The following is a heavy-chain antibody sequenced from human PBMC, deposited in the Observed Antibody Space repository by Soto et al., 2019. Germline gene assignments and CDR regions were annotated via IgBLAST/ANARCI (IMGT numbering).Heavy chain of an antibody. Sequence: GESLNLSCTAYGYTFTSYWIAWVRQMPGKGLEWMGIIDPGDSDTRYSPSFQGQVTISADKSISTAYLQWSSLKASDTAMYYCAAGIVVVPAGWAYYYGMDVWGQGTTVTVSS. D-gene: IGHD2-2*01. CDR2: IDPGDSDT. J-gene: IGHJ6*02. CDR1: GYTFTSYW. V-gene: IGHV5-51*01. CDR3: AAGIVVVPAGWAYYYGMDV.